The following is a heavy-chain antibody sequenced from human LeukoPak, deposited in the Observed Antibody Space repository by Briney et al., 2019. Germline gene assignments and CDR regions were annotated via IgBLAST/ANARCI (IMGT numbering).Heavy chain of an antibody. CDR3: ARPWWSHSSGWYIDAFDI. Sequence: GESLKISCKGSGYSFTSYWIGWARQMPGKGLEWMGIIYPGDSDTRYSPSFQGQVTISADKSISTAYLQWSSLKASDTAMYYCARPWWSHSSGWYIDAFDIWGQGTMVTVSS. CDR2: IYPGDSDT. J-gene: IGHJ3*02. V-gene: IGHV5-51*01. D-gene: IGHD6-19*01. CDR1: GYSFTSYW.